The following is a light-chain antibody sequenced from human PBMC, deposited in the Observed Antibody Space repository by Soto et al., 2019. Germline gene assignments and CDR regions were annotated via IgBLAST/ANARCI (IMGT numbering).Light chain of an antibody. CDR3: MQGIHWPWT. Sequence: EIVLTQSPGTLSLSPGERATLSCRASQSVSSSFLAWYQQKPGQAPRLLIYAASGRATGVPDRFSGSGSGTDFTLKISRVEAEDVGVYYCMQGIHWPWTFGQGTKVDIK. V-gene: IGKV3D-20*02. CDR2: AAS. J-gene: IGKJ1*01. CDR1: QSVSSSF.